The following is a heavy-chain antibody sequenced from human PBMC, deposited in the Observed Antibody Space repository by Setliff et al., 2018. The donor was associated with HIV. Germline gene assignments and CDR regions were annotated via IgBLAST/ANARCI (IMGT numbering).Heavy chain of an antibody. CDR2: ISAYNGNT. J-gene: IGHJ5*02. D-gene: IGHD3-16*01. CDR3: AKDYTPTFWEYNWFDV. V-gene: IGHV1-18*01. CDR1: GYTFISYG. Sequence: ASVKVSCKASGYTFISYGISWVRQAPGQGLEWMGWISAYNGNTNYAQKLQGRVTITADGSTRTAYMELSSLRAEDTALYYCAKDYTPTFWEYNWFDVWGQGTQVTVSS.